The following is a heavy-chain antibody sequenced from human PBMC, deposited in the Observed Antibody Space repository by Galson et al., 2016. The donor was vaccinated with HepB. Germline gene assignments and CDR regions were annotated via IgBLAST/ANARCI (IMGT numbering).Heavy chain of an antibody. Sequence: SVKVSCKASGYTFTSYGISWVRQAPGQGLEWMGWISAYNGDTNYSQKFQGRVTMTTDTSTSTAYMELRSLRGDDTAVFYCARDPNYDFWRGYYRVRRGLDYWGQGSL. CDR3: ARDPNYDFWRGYYRVRRGLDY. CDR1: GYTFTSYG. D-gene: IGHD3-3*01. CDR2: ISAYNGDT. J-gene: IGHJ4*02. V-gene: IGHV1-18*01.